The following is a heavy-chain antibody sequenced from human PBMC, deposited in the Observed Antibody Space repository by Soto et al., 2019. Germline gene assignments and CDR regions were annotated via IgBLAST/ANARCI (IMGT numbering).Heavy chain of an antibody. J-gene: IGHJ4*02. CDR1: GFTFSNAW. Sequence: GGSLRLSCVGSGFTFSNAWINWVRQTPGKGLEWVGRIKSKPDGGTTDYAAPVKGRFTISRDDSKNTVYLQMNSLKTADTALYYCVTGQYCDYWGQGTLVTVSS. CDR2: IKSKPDGGTT. CDR3: VTGQYCDY. V-gene: IGHV3-15*01.